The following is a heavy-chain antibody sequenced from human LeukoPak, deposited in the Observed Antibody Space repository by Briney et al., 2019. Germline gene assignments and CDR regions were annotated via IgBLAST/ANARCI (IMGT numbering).Heavy chain of an antibody. D-gene: IGHD4-17*01. V-gene: IGHV1-2*02. Sequence: ASVKVSCKASGYTFTGYYMHWVRQAPGQGLEWMGWINPNSGGTNYAQKFQGRVTMTRDTSISTAYMELSRLRSDDTAVYYCVRETVDDYGDYGSMVYWGQGTLVTVSS. CDR3: VRETVDDYGDYGSMVY. CDR2: INPNSGGT. J-gene: IGHJ4*02. CDR1: GYTFTGYY.